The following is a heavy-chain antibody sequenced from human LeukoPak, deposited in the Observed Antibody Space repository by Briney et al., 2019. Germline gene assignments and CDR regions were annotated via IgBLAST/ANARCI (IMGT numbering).Heavy chain of an antibody. CDR2: IYTSGST. D-gene: IGHD2-2*01. CDR1: GGSISSYY. CDR3: ARAAIVVVPAAMALDAFDI. V-gene: IGHV4-4*07. J-gene: IGHJ3*02. Sequence: SETLSLTCTVSGGSISSYYWSWIRQPAGKGLEWIGPIYTSGSTNYNPSLKSRVTMSVDTSKNQFSLKLSSVTAADTAVYYCARAAIVVVPAAMALDAFDIWGQGTMVTVSS.